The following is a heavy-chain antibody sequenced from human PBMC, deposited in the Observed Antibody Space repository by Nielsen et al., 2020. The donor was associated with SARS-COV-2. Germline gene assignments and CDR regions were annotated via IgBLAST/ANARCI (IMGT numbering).Heavy chain of an antibody. J-gene: IGHJ4*02. V-gene: IGHV3-43*01. CDR1: GFIFDDYS. CDR3: AKGGRSETYYSYFDY. CDR2: ISGDGGST. Sequence: GESLKISCAASGFIFDDYSMYWVRQPPGKGLEWVALISGDGGSTSYADSVKGRFTISRDNSKNSLYLQMNSLRIEDTALYYCAKGGRSETYYSYFDYWGQGTLVAVSS. D-gene: IGHD1-26*01.